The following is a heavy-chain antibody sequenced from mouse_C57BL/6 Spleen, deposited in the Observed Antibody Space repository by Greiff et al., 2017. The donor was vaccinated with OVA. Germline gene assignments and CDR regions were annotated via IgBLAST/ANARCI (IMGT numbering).Heavy chain of an antibody. V-gene: IGHV3-6*01. J-gene: IGHJ4*01. CDR1: GYSITSGYY. Sequence: EVQLVESGPGLVKPSQSLSLTCSVTGYSITSGYYWNWIRQFPGNKLEWMGYISYDGSNNYNPSLKNRISITRDTSKNQFFLKLNSVTTEDTATYCCAREGKLGAMDYWGQGTSVTVSS. CDR3: AREGKLGAMDY. CDR2: ISYDGSN. D-gene: IGHD4-1*01.